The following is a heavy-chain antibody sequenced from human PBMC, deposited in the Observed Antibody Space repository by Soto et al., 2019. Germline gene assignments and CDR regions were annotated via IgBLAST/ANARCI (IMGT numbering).Heavy chain of an antibody. D-gene: IGHD3-10*01. CDR3: ARGYYYGSGRPTPGGMDV. J-gene: IGHJ6*02. V-gene: IGHV1-18*01. Sequence: QVHLVQSGAEVKKPGASVKVSCKASGYTFTNYDINWVRQAPGQGLEWMGWISTYTGNTNYAQKLQGRVTMTTDTSTSTAYMELGSLRSADTAVYYCARGYYYGSGRPTPGGMDVWGQGTTVTVSS. CDR1: GYTFTNYD. CDR2: ISTYTGNT.